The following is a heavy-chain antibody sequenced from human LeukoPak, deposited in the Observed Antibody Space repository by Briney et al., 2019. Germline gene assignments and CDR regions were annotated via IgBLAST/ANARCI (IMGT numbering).Heavy chain of an antibody. CDR3: ARGYSTSSKGDFDY. CDR1: GGSISSGYYY. CDR2: IYTSEIT. D-gene: IGHD6-6*01. J-gene: IGHJ4*02. Sequence: SETLSLTCAVSGGSISSGYYYWSWIRQPAGKGLEWIGRIYTSEITNYNPSLKSRVTMSGDTSKNQFSLKLSSVTAADTAVYYCARGYSTSSKGDFDYWGQGTLVTVSS. V-gene: IGHV4-61*02.